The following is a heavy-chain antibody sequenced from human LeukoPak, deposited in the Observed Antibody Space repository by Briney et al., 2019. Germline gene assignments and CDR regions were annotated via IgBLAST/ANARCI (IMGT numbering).Heavy chain of an antibody. CDR1: GCTFPSYF. J-gene: IGHJ4*02. V-gene: IGHV1-46*01. Sequence: GASVKVSCKASGCTFPSYFMHWVRQAPGQGLEWMGIINPTGGSTTYAQKFQGRVTMTRDTSTSTVYMELSSLRSDDTAVYYCARTAARRFDYWGQGTLVTVSS. CDR3: ARTAARRFDY. D-gene: IGHD6-6*01. CDR2: INPTGGST.